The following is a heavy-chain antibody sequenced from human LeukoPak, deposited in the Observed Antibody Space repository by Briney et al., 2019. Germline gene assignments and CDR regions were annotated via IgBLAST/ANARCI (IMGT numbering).Heavy chain of an antibody. J-gene: IGHJ5*02. CDR2: INHSGST. V-gene: IGHV4-34*01. CDR3: ARGGHIAAAGTDWFDP. D-gene: IGHD6-13*01. CDR1: GGSFSGYY. Sequence: SETLSLTCAVYGGSFSGYYWSWIRQPPGKGLEWIGEINHSGSTNYNPSLKSRVTISVDTSKNQSSLKLSSVTAADTAVYYCARGGHIAAAGTDWFDPWGQGTLVTVSS.